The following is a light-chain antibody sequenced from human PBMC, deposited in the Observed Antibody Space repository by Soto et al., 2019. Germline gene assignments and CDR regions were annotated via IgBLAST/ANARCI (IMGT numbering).Light chain of an antibody. CDR1: QSTSIY. V-gene: IGKV1-39*01. J-gene: IGKJ2*01. CDR3: QQSYRTPFT. Sequence: DIQMTQSPSSLSASVGDRVTITCRAGQSTSIYVNWYQQKPGKAPKLLIYAASSLQSGVPSRFSGSESGTDFTLTISSLQPEDFANYYCQQSYRTPFTFGQGPKLEIK. CDR2: AAS.